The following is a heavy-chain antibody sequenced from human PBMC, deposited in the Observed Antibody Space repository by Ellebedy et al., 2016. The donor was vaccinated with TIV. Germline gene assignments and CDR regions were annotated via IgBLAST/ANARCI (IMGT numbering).Heavy chain of an antibody. CDR1: GYTFTAYY. CDR3: GRSGYRSGWSYDY. V-gene: IGHV1-2*02. D-gene: IGHD6-19*01. J-gene: IGHJ4*02. CDR2: INPNSGDT. Sequence: AASVKVSCKASGYTFTAYYMHWVRQAPGQGLEWMGWINPNSGDTDDAQKFRGRVTMTRDTSTSTAYMELSSLTSDDTAVYYCGRSGYRSGWSYDYWGQGTLITVPS.